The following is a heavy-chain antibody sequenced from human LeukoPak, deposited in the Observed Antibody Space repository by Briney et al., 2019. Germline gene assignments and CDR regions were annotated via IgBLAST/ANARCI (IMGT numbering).Heavy chain of an antibody. Sequence: ASVKVSCKASGYTFTSYGICWVPKAPGQGLEWMGWISAYNGNTNYAQKLQVRVTMTTDTSTCPDYMERRSLRSDDMAVEPCASDSSSWDLRVDYDYYYMDVGGKGTTVTVSS. CDR3: ASDSSSWDLRVDYDYYYMDV. CDR2: ISAYNGNT. J-gene: IGHJ6*03. D-gene: IGHD2-2*01. V-gene: IGHV1-18*03. CDR1: GYTFTSYG.